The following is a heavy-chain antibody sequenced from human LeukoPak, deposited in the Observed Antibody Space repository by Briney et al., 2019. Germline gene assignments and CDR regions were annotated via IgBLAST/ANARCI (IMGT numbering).Heavy chain of an antibody. Sequence: SETLSLTCAVSGYSISRGFYWGWIRQPPGKGLEWIGTIYHSGSTYYNPSLKSRVTISVDTSKNQFSLKLSSVTAADTAVYYCARHGFWSGYNYVLDYWGQGTLVTVSS. CDR1: GYSISRGFY. CDR2: IYHSGST. D-gene: IGHD3-3*01. J-gene: IGHJ4*02. CDR3: ARHGFWSGYNYVLDY. V-gene: IGHV4-38-2*01.